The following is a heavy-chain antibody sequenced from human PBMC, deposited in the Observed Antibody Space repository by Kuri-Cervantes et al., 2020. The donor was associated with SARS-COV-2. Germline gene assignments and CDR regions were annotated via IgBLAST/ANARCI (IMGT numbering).Heavy chain of an antibody. CDR1: GGSVSSGSYY. Sequence: GSLRLSCTVSGGSVSSGSYYWSWIRQPPGKGLEWIGYIYYSGSTNYNPSLKSRVTISVDTSKNQFSLKLSSVTAADTVVYYCARWDSYYDILTGYYPTGYFDLWGRGTLVTVSS. CDR2: IYYSGST. CDR3: ARWDSYYDILTGYYPTGYFDL. V-gene: IGHV4-61*01. D-gene: IGHD3-9*01. J-gene: IGHJ2*01.